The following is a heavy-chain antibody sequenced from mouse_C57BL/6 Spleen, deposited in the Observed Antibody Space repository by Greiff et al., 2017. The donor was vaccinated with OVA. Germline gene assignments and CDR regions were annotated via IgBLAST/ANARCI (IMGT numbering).Heavy chain of an antibody. J-gene: IGHJ1*03. CDR1: GYTFTSYW. CDR2: IDPSDSET. Sequence: QVQLQQPGAELVRPGSSVKLSCKASGYTFTSYWMHWVKQRPIQGLEWIGNIDPSDSETHYNQKFKDKATLTVDKSSSTAYMQLSSLTSEDSAVYYCARDWDRGTRYFDVWGTGTTVTVSS. D-gene: IGHD4-1*01. CDR3: ARDWDRGTRYFDV. V-gene: IGHV1-52*01.